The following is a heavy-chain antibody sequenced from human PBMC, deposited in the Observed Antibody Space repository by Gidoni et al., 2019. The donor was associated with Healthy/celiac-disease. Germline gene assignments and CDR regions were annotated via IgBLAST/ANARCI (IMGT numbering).Heavy chain of an antibody. V-gene: IGHV1-69*01. CDR2: IIPIFGTA. D-gene: IGHD2-15*01. CDR1: GGTFSSYA. CDR3: ASGRPRGYYYYMDV. Sequence: QVQLVQSGAEVTKPGSSVKVSCKASGGTFSSYAISWVRQAPGQGLGGMGGIIPIFGTANSAQKFQGRVTITADESTSTAYMELSSLRSEETAVYYGASGRPRGYYYYMDVWGKGTTVTVSS. J-gene: IGHJ6*03.